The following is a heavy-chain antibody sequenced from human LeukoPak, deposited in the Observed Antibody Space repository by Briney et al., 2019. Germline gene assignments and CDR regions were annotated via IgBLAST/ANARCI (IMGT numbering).Heavy chain of an antibody. J-gene: IGHJ5*02. CDR1: GGTFSRYA. Sequence: GSSVKVSCKASGGTFSRYAISWVRQAPGQGLEWMGRIIPIFGTANYAQKFQGRVTITTDESTSTAYMELSSLRSEDTAVYYCSGDLNWFDPWGQGTLVTVSS. V-gene: IGHV1-69*05. CDR3: SGDLNWFDP. CDR2: IIPIFGTA.